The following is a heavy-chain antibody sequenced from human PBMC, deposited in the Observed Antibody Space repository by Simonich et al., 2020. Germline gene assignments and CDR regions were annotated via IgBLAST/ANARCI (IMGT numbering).Heavy chain of an antibody. V-gene: IGHV4-34*01. Sequence: QVQLKQWGAGLFKPSETLSLTCAVYGGSFSCYYWCWIRQPPGKGLEWIGEINKSGNTNDNPSLNSRVNISVATSKNQFSLKLSTVTAADTAVYYFARCGLVNYDILTGYHNWFDPWGQGTLVTVSS. D-gene: IGHD3-9*01. CDR1: GGSFSCYY. CDR2: INKSGNT. CDR3: ARCGLVNYDILTGYHNWFDP. J-gene: IGHJ5*02.